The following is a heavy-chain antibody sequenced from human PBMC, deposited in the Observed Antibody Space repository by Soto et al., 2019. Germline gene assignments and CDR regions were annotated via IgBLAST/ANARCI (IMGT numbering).Heavy chain of an antibody. CDR2: IIPIFGTA. D-gene: IGHD2-15*01. J-gene: IGHJ6*02. CDR3: ASGGNPYYYYGMDV. CDR1: GGTFSSYA. Sequence: ASVKVSCKASGGTFSSYAISWVRQAPGQGLEWMGGIIPIFGTANYAQKFQGRVTITADESTSTAYMELSSLRSEDTAEYYCASGGNPYYYYGMDVWGQGTTVTVSS. V-gene: IGHV1-69*13.